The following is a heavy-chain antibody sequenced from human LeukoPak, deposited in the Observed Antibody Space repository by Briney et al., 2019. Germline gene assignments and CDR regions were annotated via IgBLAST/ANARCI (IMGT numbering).Heavy chain of an antibody. CDR2: IDYSGST. CDR3: AREHCSGGSCYSIYYYYYMDV. D-gene: IGHD2-15*01. Sequence: SETLSLTCTVSGGSISSSSYYWGWIRQPPGKGLEWIGSIDYSGSTYYNPSLKSRVTISVDTSKNQFSLKLSSVTAADTAGYYCAREHCSGGSCYSIYYYYYMDVWGKGTTVTVSS. CDR1: GGSISSSSYY. J-gene: IGHJ6*03. V-gene: IGHV4-39*07.